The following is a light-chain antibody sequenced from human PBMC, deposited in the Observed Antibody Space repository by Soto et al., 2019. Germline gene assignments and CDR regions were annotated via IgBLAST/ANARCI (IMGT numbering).Light chain of an antibody. CDR3: HQYSRSPRT. Sequence: EILLTQSPGTLSLSPGERATLSCRASQTITNYYLAWYQQKPGQAPRLLIYGASNRATGIPDRFSGSGSGTDFALTISRLEPEGFAVYYCHQYSRSPRTFGQGTKVEIK. J-gene: IGKJ1*01. V-gene: IGKV3-20*01. CDR1: QTITNYY. CDR2: GAS.